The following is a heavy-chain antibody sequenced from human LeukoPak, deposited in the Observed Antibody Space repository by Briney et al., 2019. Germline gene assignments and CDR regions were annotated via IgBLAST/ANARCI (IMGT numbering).Heavy chain of an antibody. V-gene: IGHV3-11*01. CDR1: GFTFSDYY. Sequence: PGGSLRLSCAASGFTFSDYYMSWIRQAPGKGLEWVSYIISSGSTIYYADSVKGRFTISRDNAKNSLYLQMNSLRAEDTAVYYCARGETVVVVVAANPSSYYYYGMDVWGQGTLVTVSS. CDR2: IISSGSTI. J-gene: IGHJ6*02. CDR3: ARGETVVVVVAANPSSYYYYGMDV. D-gene: IGHD2-15*01.